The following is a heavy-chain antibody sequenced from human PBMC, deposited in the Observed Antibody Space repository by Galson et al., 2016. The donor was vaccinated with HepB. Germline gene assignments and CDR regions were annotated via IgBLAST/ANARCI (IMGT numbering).Heavy chain of an antibody. J-gene: IGHJ4*02. CDR2: SKDKARSYTT. D-gene: IGHD3-10*01. Sequence: SLRLSCAASGFTFSDYHMDWVRQAPGKGLEWVGRSKDKARSYTTEKAASVKGRFTISRDDSKNSLYLQMNSLKIEDTAVYFCTCVRSPGAYWGQGTLFTVSS. V-gene: IGHV3-72*01. CDR3: TCVRSPGAY. CDR1: GFTFSDYH.